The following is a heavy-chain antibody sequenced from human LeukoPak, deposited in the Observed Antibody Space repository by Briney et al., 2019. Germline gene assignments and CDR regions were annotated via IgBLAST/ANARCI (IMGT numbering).Heavy chain of an antibody. CDR3: AREEPENSGSYDY. Sequence: GGSLGLSCAASGFTVSSNYMSWVRQAPGKGLEWVSVIYSGGGTYYADSVKGRFTISRDNSKNTLYLQMNSLRAEDTAVYYCAREEPENSGSYDYWGQGTLVTVSS. D-gene: IGHD1-26*01. J-gene: IGHJ4*02. V-gene: IGHV3-53*01. CDR1: GFTVSSNY. CDR2: IYSGGGT.